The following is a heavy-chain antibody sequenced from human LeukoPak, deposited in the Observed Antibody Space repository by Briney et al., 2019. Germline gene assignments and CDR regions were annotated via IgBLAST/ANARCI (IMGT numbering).Heavy chain of an antibody. CDR3: ARDPAVAEFDY. J-gene: IGHJ4*02. D-gene: IGHD6-19*01. V-gene: IGHV1-69*01. CDR1: GGTFSSYA. CDR2: IIPIFGTA. Sequence: SVKVSCEASGGTFSSYAISRVRQAPGQGLEWMGGIIPIFGTANYAQKFQGRVTITADESTSTAYMELSSLRSEDTAVYYCARDPAVAEFDYWGQGTLVTVSS.